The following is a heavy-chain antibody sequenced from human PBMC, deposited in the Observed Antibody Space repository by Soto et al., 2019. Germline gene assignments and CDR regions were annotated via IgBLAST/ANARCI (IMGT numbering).Heavy chain of an antibody. D-gene: IGHD6-19*01. CDR1: VFTFSSYW. V-gene: IGHV3-74*01. CDR2: INSDGSST. CDR3: ARDASSGWTWGNDAFDI. Sequence: VGSLRLSCASSVFTFSSYWMHCVRQSPGKWLVWVSRINSDGSSTSYADSVKGRFTISRDNAKNTLYLQMNSLRAEDTAVYYCARDASSGWTWGNDAFDIWGQGTMVSVSS. J-gene: IGHJ3*02.